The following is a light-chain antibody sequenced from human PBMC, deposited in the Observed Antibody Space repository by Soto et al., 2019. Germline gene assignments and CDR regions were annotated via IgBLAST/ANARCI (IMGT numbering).Light chain of an antibody. CDR2: DAS. J-gene: IGKJ1*01. CDR3: QQYSTYPWT. CDR1: QSIRSW. Sequence: DIQMTQSPASLSASVVDRVTITCLASQSIRSWLAWYQQKPGKAPKVLIYDASSLESGVPSRFSGSGSATVFTLTISSLQPDDFATYYCQQYSTYPWTFGQGTKVDIK. V-gene: IGKV1-5*01.